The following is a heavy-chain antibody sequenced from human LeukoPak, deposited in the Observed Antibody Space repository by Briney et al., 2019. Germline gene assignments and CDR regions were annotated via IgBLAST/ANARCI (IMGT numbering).Heavy chain of an antibody. CDR2: IIPILGIA. CDR3: ASPLYDSSGYYSPPGDY. J-gene: IGHJ4*02. CDR1: GYTFTSYD. V-gene: IGHV1-69*04. Sequence: ASVKVSCKASGYTFTSYDISWVRQAPGQGLEWMGRIIPILGIANYAQKFQGRVTITADKSTSTAYMELSSLRSEDTAVYYCASPLYDSSGYYSPPGDYWGQGTLVTVSS. D-gene: IGHD3-22*01.